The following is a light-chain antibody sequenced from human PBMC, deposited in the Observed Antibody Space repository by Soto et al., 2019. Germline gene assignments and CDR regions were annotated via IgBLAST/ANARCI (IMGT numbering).Light chain of an antibody. CDR2: DAS. Sequence: EIVLTQSPATLSLSPGERATLSCRASQIVSSYLAWYQQKPGQAPRLLIYDASNRATGIPTRFSGSGSGTGFTLTISSLEPQDFAVYYCQQRRHWPPRFTFGRGTKVDIK. CDR1: QIVSSY. J-gene: IGKJ3*01. V-gene: IGKV3-11*01. CDR3: QQRRHWPPRFT.